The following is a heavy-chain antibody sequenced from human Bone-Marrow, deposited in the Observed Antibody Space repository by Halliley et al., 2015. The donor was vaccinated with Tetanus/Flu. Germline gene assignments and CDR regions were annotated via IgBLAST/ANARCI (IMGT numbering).Heavy chain of an antibody. J-gene: IGHJ6*02. CDR3: TTGPGRNPYL. CDR2: INSKYAGATI. D-gene: IGHD2-2*01. Sequence: WVGRINSKYAGATIDYSAPGKGRFTISREESENTLYLQMNSLKVEDTAVYYCTTGPGRNPYLWGQGTTVIFSS. V-gene: IGHV3-15*01.